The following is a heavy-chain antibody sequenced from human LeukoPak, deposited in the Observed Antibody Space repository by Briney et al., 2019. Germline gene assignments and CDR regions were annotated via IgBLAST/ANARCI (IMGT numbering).Heavy chain of an antibody. D-gene: IGHD2-15*01. J-gene: IGHJ4*02. Sequence: SETLSLTCAVSGYPISSGYYWGWIRQPPGKGLEWIGSIYHSGSTYYNPSLKSRVTISVDTSKNQFSLKLSSVTAADTVVYYCARMVVGVAAYYFDCWGQGTLVTVSS. CDR2: IYHSGST. V-gene: IGHV4-38-2*01. CDR1: GYPISSGYY. CDR3: ARMVVGVAAYYFDC.